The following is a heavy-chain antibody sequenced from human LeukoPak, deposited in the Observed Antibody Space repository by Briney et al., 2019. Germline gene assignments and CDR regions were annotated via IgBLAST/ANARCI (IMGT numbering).Heavy chain of an antibody. CDR3: ARHTRKSAAEVMDF. CDR1: GGSVSSDNYY. V-gene: IGHV4-61*01. J-gene: IGHJ4*02. Sequence: TASETLSLTCTVSGGSVSSDNYYWTWIRQPPGKGLQWIGYIYYSGSTNYNPSLKSRVTISVDTSKNQFSLKLNSVTAADTAVYYCARHTRKSAAEVMDFWGQGTLVTVSS. D-gene: IGHD6-25*01. CDR2: IYYSGST.